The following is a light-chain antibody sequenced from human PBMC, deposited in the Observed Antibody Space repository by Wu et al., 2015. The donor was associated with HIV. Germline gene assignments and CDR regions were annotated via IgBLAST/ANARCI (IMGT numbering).Light chain of an antibody. Sequence: EIVLTQSPGTLSLSPGERATLSCRASQSVSSSYLAWYQQKPGQAPRLLIYGASSRATGIPDRFSGSGSGTDFTLTISRLEPEDFAVYYCHQNSNSPLTFGGGTKVEI. V-gene: IGKV3-20*01. CDR1: QSVSSSY. CDR2: GAS. CDR3: HQNSNSPLT. J-gene: IGKJ4*01.